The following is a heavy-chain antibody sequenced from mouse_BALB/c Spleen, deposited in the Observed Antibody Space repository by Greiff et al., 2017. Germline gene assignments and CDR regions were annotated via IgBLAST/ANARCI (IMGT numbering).Heavy chain of an antibody. CDR1: GYTFTSYT. CDR2: INPSSGYT. CDR3: ARDYGSSFWFAY. J-gene: IGHJ3*01. D-gene: IGHD1-1*01. V-gene: IGHV1-4*01. Sequence: QVHVKQSGAELARPGASVKMSCKASGYTFTSYTMHWVKQRPGQGLEWIGYINPSSGYTNYNQKFKDKATLTADKSSSTAYMQLSSLTSEDSAVYYCARDYGSSFWFAYWGQGTLVTVSA.